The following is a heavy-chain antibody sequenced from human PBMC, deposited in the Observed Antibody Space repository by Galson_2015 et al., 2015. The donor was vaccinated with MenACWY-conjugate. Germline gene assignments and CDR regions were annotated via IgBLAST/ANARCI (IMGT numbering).Heavy chain of an antibody. J-gene: IGHJ6*02. V-gene: IGHV5-51*01. CDR2: IYPGDSDS. Sequence: QSGAEVKKPGESLKISCKGSGYSFTSYWIGWVRQMPGKGLEWMGIIYPGDSDSRYSPSFQGQVTMSVDKSISTAYLQWSGLKASDTAMYYCARLPVYDFWSGYHMDVWGQGTTVIVSS. CDR1: GYSFTSYW. D-gene: IGHD3-3*01. CDR3: ARLPVYDFWSGYHMDV.